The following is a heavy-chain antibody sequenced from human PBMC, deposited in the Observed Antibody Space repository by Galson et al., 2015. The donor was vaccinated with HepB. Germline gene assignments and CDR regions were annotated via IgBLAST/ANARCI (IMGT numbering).Heavy chain of an antibody. CDR2: VTSTGNT. CDR1: GFTVSSKY. D-gene: IGHD1-7*01. V-gene: IGHV3-53*01. Sequence: SLRLSCAASGFTVSSKYMSWVRQAPGKGLEWVSVVTSTGNTHYADSVKGRFTISRDNSKNSLYLQMNSLRAEDTAVYYCAREITGSTDYWGQGTLVTVSS. CDR3: AREITGSTDY. J-gene: IGHJ4*02.